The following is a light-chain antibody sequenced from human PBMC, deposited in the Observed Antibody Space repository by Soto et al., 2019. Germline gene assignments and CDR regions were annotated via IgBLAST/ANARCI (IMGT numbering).Light chain of an antibody. J-gene: IGKJ2*01. V-gene: IGKV1-39*01. Sequence: DLPMTQSPSSLSASVGDRVTLTCRAGQTISTSLNWYQQKPGKAPNLLIFGVSTLQTGVPSRFSGSGSGTQFTLTISGLQPEDFATYYCQQSYSTPPTFGQGTRLEIK. CDR2: GVS. CDR3: QQSYSTPPT. CDR1: QTISTS.